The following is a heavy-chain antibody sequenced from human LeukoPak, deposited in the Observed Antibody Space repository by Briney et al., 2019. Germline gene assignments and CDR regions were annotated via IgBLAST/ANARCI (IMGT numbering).Heavy chain of an antibody. D-gene: IGHD1-26*01. J-gene: IGHJ4*02. CDR2: IISIFGTA. V-gene: IGHV1-69*05. CDR1: GYTFTSYG. Sequence: SVKVSCKASGYTFTSYGISWVRQAPGQGLEWMGGIISIFGTANYAQKFQGRVTITTDESTSTAYMELSSLRSEDTAVYYCARVSADDDSSYRIVGANPTYYFDYWGQGTLVTVSS. CDR3: ARVSADDDSSYRIVGANPTYYFDY.